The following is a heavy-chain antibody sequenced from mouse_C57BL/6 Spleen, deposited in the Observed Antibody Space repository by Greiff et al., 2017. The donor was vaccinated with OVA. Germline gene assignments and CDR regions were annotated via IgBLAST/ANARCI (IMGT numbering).Heavy chain of an antibody. D-gene: IGHD2-4*01. Sequence: DVKLVESGPGMVKPSQSLSLTCTVTGYSITSGYDWHWIRHFPGNKLEWMGYISYSGSTNYNPSLKSRISITHDTSKNHFFLKLNSVTTEDTATYYCARAGLRRYYAMDYWGQGTSVTVSS. CDR3: ARAGLRRYYAMDY. J-gene: IGHJ4*01. V-gene: IGHV3-1*01. CDR1: GYSITSGYD. CDR2: ISYSGST.